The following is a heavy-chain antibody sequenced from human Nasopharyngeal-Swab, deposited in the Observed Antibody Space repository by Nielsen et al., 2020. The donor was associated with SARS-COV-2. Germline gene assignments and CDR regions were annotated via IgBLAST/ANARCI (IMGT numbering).Heavy chain of an antibody. D-gene: IGHD3-22*01. CDR2: ICYSGST. Sequence: REAPGKGLEWIGSICYSGSTYYNPSLKSRVTISVDTSKNQFSLKLSSVTAADTAVYYCARDYYDSSGYYGGFDPWGQGTLVPSPQ. J-gene: IGHJ5*02. V-gene: IGHV4-39*02. CDR3: ARDYYDSSGYYGGFDP.